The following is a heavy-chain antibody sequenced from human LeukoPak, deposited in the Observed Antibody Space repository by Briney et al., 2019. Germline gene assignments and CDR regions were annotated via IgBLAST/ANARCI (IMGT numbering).Heavy chain of an antibody. Sequence: ASVKVSCKASGYTFTSYGISWVRQAPGQGLEWMGWINAGNGNTKYFQEFQGRVTFTRDTSASTDYMELSSLRSEDTAVYYCAATDLGDYWGQGTLVTVSS. V-gene: IGHV1-3*01. CDR1: GYTFTSYG. CDR3: AATDLGDY. CDR2: INAGNGNT. D-gene: IGHD4-17*01. J-gene: IGHJ4*02.